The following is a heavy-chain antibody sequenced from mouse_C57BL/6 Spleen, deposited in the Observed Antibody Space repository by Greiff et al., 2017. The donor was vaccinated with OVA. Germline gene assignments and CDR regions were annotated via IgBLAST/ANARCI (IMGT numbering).Heavy chain of an antibody. J-gene: IGHJ2*01. V-gene: IGHV5-17*01. CDR3: ATGTGGTYYFDY. CDR1: GFTFSDYG. CDR2: ISSGSSTI. Sequence: EVQLVESGGGLVKPGGSLKLSCAASGFTFSDYGMHWVRQAPEKGLEWVAYISSGSSTIYYADTVKGRFTISRDNAKNTLFLQMTSLRSEDTAMYYCATGTGGTYYFDYWGQGTTLTVSS. D-gene: IGHD4-1*01.